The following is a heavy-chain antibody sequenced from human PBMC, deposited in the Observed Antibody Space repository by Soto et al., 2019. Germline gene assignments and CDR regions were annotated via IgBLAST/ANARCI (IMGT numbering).Heavy chain of an antibody. J-gene: IGHJ4*02. V-gene: IGHV3-21*03. CDR2: ISSTTNYI. CDR3: ARDQCGTSHCSTWGY. Sequence: GGSLRLSCAASGFTFTRYSMNWVRQAPGKGLEWVSSISSTTNYIYYGDSMKGRFTISRDNAKNSLYLEMSSLRSEDTAVYYCARDQCGTSHCSTWGYWGQGTLVTVSS. D-gene: IGHD2-2*01. CDR1: GFTFTRYS.